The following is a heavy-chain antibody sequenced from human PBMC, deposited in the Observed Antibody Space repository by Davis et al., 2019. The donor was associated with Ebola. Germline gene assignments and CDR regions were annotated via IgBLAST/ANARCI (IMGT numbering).Heavy chain of an antibody. Sequence: PSETLSLTCTVSGGSISSYYWSWIRQPPGKGLEWIGYIYYSGSTNYNPSLKSRVTISVDTSKNQFSLKLSSVTAADTAVYYCARIGQYAQADIWGQGTMVTVSS. CDR2: IYYSGST. CDR3: ARIGQYAQADI. CDR1: GGSISSYY. J-gene: IGHJ3*02. V-gene: IGHV4-59*01. D-gene: IGHD4-11*01.